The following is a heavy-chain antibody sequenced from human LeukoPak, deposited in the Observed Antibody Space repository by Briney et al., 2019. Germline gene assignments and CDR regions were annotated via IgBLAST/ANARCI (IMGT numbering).Heavy chain of an antibody. CDR3: ARLVGGLFTPSDY. CDR1: GFTFSTYN. V-gene: IGHV3-21*01. Sequence: GGSLRLSCAASGFTFSTYNMNWVRQAPGKGLEWVSSISSSSNYIYYADSVKGRFTISRDNAKNSLYLQMNSLRAEDTAVFYCARLVGGLFTPSDYWGQGTLVTVSS. J-gene: IGHJ4*02. D-gene: IGHD1-26*01. CDR2: ISSSSNYI.